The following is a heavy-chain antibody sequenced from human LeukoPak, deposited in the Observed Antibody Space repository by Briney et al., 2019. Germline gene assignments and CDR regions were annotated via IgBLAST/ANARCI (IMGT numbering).Heavy chain of an antibody. CDR1: GFTFSSYA. J-gene: IGHJ4*02. V-gene: IGHV3-23*01. D-gene: IGHD5-18*01. CDR2: ISGSGGST. Sequence: GGSLRLSCAASGFTFSSYAMSWIRQASGKGLEWVSAISGSGGSTYYADSVKGRFTISRDNSKNTLYLQMNSLRAEDTAVYYCAKDRLVPIQPFDYWGQGTLVTVSS. CDR3: AKDRLVPIQPFDY.